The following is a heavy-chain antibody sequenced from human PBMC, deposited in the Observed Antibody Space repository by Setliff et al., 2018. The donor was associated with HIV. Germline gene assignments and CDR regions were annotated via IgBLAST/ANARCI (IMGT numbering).Heavy chain of an antibody. D-gene: IGHD4-4*01. V-gene: IGHV1-69*13. J-gene: IGHJ6*02. CDR2: IIPMFGTA. Sequence: SVKVSCKASGGTFSNYVINWVRQAPGQGLEWTGGIIPMFGTANYAQKFQGRVTITADESTSTAYMELSSLRSEDTAVYYCARDSGDDYSDYYYYGMDVWGQGTTVTVSS. CDR3: ARDSGDDYSDYYYYGMDV. CDR1: GGTFSNYV.